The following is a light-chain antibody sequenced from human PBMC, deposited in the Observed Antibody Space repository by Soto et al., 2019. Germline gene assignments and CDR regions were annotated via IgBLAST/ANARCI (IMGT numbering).Light chain of an antibody. CDR2: TNS. V-gene: IGLV1-40*01. J-gene: IGLJ1*01. CDR1: SSNIGAGYD. Sequence: QSVLTQPPSVSGAPGQRVTISCTGSSSNIGAGYDVHWYQHLPGTAPKLLVYTNSNRPSGVPDRFSGSKSGTSASLAITGLQAEDEADYYFQSYDSSLSGLVFGTGTKLTVL. CDR3: QSYDSSLSGLV.